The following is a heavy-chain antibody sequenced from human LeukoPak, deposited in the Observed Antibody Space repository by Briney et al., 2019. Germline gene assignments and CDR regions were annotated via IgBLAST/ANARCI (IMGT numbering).Heavy chain of an antibody. D-gene: IGHD6-19*01. CDR1: GGSFSGYY. Sequence: SETLSLTCAVYGGSFSGYYWSWIRQPPGKGLGWIGEINHSGSTNYNPSLKSRVTISVDTSKNQFSLKLSSVTAADTAVYYCATERRYSSGWRPYWGQGTLVTVSS. J-gene: IGHJ4*02. CDR2: INHSGST. CDR3: ATERRYSSGWRPY. V-gene: IGHV4-34*01.